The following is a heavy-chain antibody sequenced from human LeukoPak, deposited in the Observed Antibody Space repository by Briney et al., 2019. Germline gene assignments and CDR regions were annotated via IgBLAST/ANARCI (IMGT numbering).Heavy chain of an antibody. Sequence: GGSLRLSCAASGFTFSYYAMHWVRQAPGKGLEWVAVISYDGSNKYYADSVKGRFTISRDNSKNTLYPQMNSLRAEDTAVYYCARVLNYYDNSGYYFSYWGRGTLVTVSS. D-gene: IGHD3-22*01. CDR2: ISYDGSNK. V-gene: IGHV3-30-3*01. CDR3: ARVLNYYDNSGYYFSY. J-gene: IGHJ4*02. CDR1: GFTFSYYA.